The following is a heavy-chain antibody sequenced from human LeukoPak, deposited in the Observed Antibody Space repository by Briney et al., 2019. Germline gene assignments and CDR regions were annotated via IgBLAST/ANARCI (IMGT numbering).Heavy chain of an antibody. J-gene: IGHJ4*02. CDR2: VSGSGGST. CDR3: AKGNDILTGYYHY. CDR1: GLTFSNYA. V-gene: IGHV3-23*01. Sequence: PGGSLRLSCAASGLTFSNYAMSWVRQAPGKGLEWVPVVSGSGGSTYYADSVKGRFTISRDNSKNTLYLQMNSLRAEDTAVYYCAKGNDILTGYYHYWGQGTLVTVSS. D-gene: IGHD3-9*01.